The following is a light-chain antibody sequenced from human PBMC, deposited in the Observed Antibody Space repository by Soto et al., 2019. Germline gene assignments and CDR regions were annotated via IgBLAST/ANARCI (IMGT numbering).Light chain of an antibody. CDR3: QQYADSPVT. J-gene: IGKJ4*01. CDR2: RTL. Sequence: EIVLTQSPGFLSVSPGERATLSCRASQTVRNGYLAWYQHKAGQAPRLLIYRTLSRAAGIPDRFSGSGSGTYFTLTISRLEPEDFAVYFCQQYADSPVTFGGGTKVEIK. CDR1: QTVRNGY. V-gene: IGKV3-20*01.